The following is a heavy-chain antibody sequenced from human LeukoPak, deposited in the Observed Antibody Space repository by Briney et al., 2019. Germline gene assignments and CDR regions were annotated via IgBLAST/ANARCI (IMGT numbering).Heavy chain of an antibody. J-gene: IGHJ4*02. CDR2: ISSSSSYT. D-gene: IGHD3-9*01. V-gene: IGHV3-11*06. CDR3: ARDLSDYDILTGYYHKYYFDY. Sequence: GGSLRLSCAASGFTLSDYYMSWIRQAPGKGLEWVSYISSSSSYTNYADSVEGRFTISRDNAKNSLYLQMNSLRAEDTAVYYCARDLSDYDILTGYYHKYYFDYWGQGTLVTVSS. CDR1: GFTLSDYY.